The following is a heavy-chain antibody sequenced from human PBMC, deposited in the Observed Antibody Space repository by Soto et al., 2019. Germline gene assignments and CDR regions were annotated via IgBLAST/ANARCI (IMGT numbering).Heavy chain of an antibody. CDR1: GYTFTSYG. CDR3: TIDIAFVGGIGNLEAFST. D-gene: IGHD1-26*01. Sequence: RASVRVSCKASGYTFTSYGINWVRQATGQGLEWMGWMNPYSGNTSYAQKFQGRVTMTRNTSLSTAYMELRILRSDDTAVYFCTIDIAFVGGIGNLEAFSTWGRET. J-gene: IGHJ6*03. CDR2: MNPYSGNT. V-gene: IGHV1-8*02.